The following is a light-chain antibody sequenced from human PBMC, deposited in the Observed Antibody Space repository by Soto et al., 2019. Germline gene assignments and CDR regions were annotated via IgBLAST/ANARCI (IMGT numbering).Light chain of an antibody. Sequence: EIVLTQSPAPLSLSPGEGATLXWRASQSVSNCLAWYQQKPGKAPKVLISEASSLAYGIPSRFSGSGSGTDFTLTISSLHPEDSAIYYCQQRSSWPAAFGQGTKVDIK. J-gene: IGKJ1*01. CDR1: QSVSNC. CDR3: QQRSSWPAA. CDR2: EAS. V-gene: IGKV3-11*01.